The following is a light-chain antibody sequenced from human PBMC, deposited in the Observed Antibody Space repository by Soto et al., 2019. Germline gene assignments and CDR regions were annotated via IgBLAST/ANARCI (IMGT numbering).Light chain of an antibody. Sequence: EIVMTQSPATLSLSPGERATLSCRASQSVSSNLAWYQQKPGQAPRLLIYVASNRATGIPARFSGSGAGTEFTLTISSLQSEDFAVYYGQQYNNWPPMYTFGQGTKLEIK. V-gene: IGKV3-15*01. CDR2: VAS. J-gene: IGKJ2*01. CDR1: QSVSSN. CDR3: QQYNNWPPMYT.